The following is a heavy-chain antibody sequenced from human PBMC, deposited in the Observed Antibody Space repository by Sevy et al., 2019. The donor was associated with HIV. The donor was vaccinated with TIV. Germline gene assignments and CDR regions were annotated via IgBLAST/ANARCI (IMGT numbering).Heavy chain of an antibody. CDR1: GFTFKSYW. Sequence: GGSLRLSCAASGFTFKSYWMTWVRQAPGKGLEWVANINKDGSEKYYSDSLKGRFSISRDNSKNSVNLQINTLRAEDTAVYYCAREGSAYDTYYYHYAMDVWGQGTTVTVSS. CDR2: INKDGSEK. J-gene: IGHJ6*02. V-gene: IGHV3-7*01. CDR3: AREGSAYDTYYYHYAMDV. D-gene: IGHD5-12*01.